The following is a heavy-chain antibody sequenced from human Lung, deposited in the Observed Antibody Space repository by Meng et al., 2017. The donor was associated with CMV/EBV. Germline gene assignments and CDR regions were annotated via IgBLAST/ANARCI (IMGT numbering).Heavy chain of an antibody. D-gene: IGHD6-13*01. CDR1: GFSLSNARMG. CDR3: ARIHSSSWYLEYFDY. V-gene: IGHV2-26*01. CDR2: IFSNDEK. Sequence: GFSLSNARMGVSWIRQPPGKALEWLAHIFSNDEKSYSTSLKSRLTISKDTSKSQVVLTMTNMDPVDTATYYCARIHSSSWYLEYFDYWGQGTLVTVSS. J-gene: IGHJ4*02.